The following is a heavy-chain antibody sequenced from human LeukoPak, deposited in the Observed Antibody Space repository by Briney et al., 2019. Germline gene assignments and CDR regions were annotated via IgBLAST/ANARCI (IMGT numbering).Heavy chain of an antibody. J-gene: IGHJ4*02. Sequence: AGGSLRLSCAASGFTFSSYAMSWVRQAPGKGLEWFSAISGSGGSTYYADSVKGRFTISRDNSKNTLYLQMNSLRAEDTAVYYCAKDLRIQLWLRFDYWGQGTLVTVSS. D-gene: IGHD5-18*01. CDR3: AKDLRIQLWLRFDY. V-gene: IGHV3-23*01. CDR1: GFTFSSYA. CDR2: ISGSGGST.